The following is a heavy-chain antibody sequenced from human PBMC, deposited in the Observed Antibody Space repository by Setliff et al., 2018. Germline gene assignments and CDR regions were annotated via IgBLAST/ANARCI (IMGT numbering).Heavy chain of an antibody. CDR2: IYHSGST. Sequence: SETLSLTCTVSGGSISGGYYWGWSRQPPGKGLGWLGSIYHSGSTNYNPPLKSRVTISVDTSKTQFSLKLSSVTAADTAVYYCARDRQYCSSPTCYSSSFYYYGMDVWGQGTTVTVSS. CDR1: GGSISGGYY. CDR3: ARDRQYCSSPTCYSSSFYYYGMDV. J-gene: IGHJ6*02. V-gene: IGHV4-38-2*02. D-gene: IGHD2-2*02.